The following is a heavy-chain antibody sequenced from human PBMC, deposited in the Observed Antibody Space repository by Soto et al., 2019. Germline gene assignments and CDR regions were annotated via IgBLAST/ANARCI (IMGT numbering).Heavy chain of an antibody. D-gene: IGHD3-3*01. CDR3: ARAPVGLDTISYFDY. J-gene: IGHJ4*02. Sequence: KPXETLSLPCTVAGDSVSSVGFHWAWLRRPPGKGLEWIGSIYKGGSTYYRPSLESRMHMSPDATRNHYSLRLTSVTAADTAVYFCARAPVGLDTISYFDYWGQGKLVTVSS. V-gene: IGHV4-30-4*01. CDR2: IYKGGST. CDR1: GDSVSSVGFH.